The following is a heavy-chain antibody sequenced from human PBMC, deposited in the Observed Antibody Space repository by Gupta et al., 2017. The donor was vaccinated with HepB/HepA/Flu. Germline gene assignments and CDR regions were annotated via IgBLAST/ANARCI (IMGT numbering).Heavy chain of an antibody. J-gene: IGHJ3*02. V-gene: IGHV4-34*01. CDR2: INHSGST. CDR1: GGSFSGYY. D-gene: IGHD6-13*01. CDR3: ARYSSSWSLGAFDI. Sequence: QVQLQQCGAGLLKPSETLSLTCAVYGGSFSGYYWSWIRQPPGKGLEWIGEINHSGSTNYNPSLKSRVTISVDTSKNQFSLKLSSVTAADTAVYYCARYSSSWSLGAFDIWGQGTMVTVSS.